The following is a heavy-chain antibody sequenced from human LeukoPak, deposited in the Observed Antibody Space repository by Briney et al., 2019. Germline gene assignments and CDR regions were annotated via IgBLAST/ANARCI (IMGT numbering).Heavy chain of an antibody. J-gene: IGHJ4*02. CDR3: ARAMVRGVIIG. V-gene: IGHV4-34*01. D-gene: IGHD3-10*01. CDR2: INHSGST. CDR1: GGSFSGYY. Sequence: TSETLSLTCAVYGGSFSGYYWSWIRQPPGKGLEWIGEINHSGSTNYNPSLKSRVTISVDTSKNQFSLKLSSVTAADTAVYYCARAMVRGVIIGWGQGTLVTVSS.